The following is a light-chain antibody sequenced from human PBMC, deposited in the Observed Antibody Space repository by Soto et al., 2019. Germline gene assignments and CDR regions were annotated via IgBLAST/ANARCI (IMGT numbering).Light chain of an antibody. CDR3: SSYAGSNNPVI. CDR2: EVS. V-gene: IGLV2-8*01. J-gene: IGLJ2*01. Sequence: QAVLTQPHSASGSPGQSVTISCTGTSSDVGGYNYVSWYQQHPGKAPKFLIFEVSRRPSGVPDRFSGSKSGNTASLTVSGLQADDEADYYCSSYAGSNNPVIFGGGTKVTVL. CDR1: SSDVGGYNY.